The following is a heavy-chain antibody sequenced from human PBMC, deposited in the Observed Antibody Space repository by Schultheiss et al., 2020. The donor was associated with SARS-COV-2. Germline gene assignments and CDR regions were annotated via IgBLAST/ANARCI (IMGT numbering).Heavy chain of an antibody. Sequence: GESLKISCAASGFTFISYSMNWVRQAPGKGLEWVGRIKSRADGEATDYAAPVKGRFTISRDDSKNTLYLQMSSLKTEDTAVYFCTSDPRHCTNGVCYRWFDPWGQGTLVTVSS. V-gene: IGHV3-15*07. CDR2: IKSRADGEAT. CDR3: TSDPRHCTNGVCYRWFDP. CDR1: GFTFISYS. D-gene: IGHD2-8*01. J-gene: IGHJ5*02.